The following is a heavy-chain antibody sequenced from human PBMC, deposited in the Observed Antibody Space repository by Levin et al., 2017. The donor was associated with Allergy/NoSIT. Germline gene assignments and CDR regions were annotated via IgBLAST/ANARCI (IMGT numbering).Heavy chain of an antibody. V-gene: IGHV3-23*01. CDR2: ISGSGGST. Sequence: GESLKISCAASGFTFSSYAMSWVRQAPGKGLEWVSAISGSGGSTYYADSVKGRFTISRDNSKNTLYLQMNSLRAEDTAVYYCAKDTMGGWYGFDYWGQGTLVTVSS. CDR3: AKDTMGGWYGFDY. J-gene: IGHJ4*02. D-gene: IGHD6-19*01. CDR1: GFTFSSYA.